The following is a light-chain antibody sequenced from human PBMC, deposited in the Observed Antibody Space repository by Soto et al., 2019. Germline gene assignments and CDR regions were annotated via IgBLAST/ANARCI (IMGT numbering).Light chain of an antibody. CDR1: SSDVGGYNY. CDR3: CSYTTSNTRQIV. J-gene: IGLJ1*01. Sequence: QSVLTQPASVSGSPGQSITISCPGTSSDVGGYNYVSLYQHHPGKAPKLMIYDVSNRPSGVSNRFSGSKSGNTASLTISGLQPEDEADYYCCSYTTSNTRQIVFGTGTKVTVL. CDR2: DVS. V-gene: IGLV2-14*03.